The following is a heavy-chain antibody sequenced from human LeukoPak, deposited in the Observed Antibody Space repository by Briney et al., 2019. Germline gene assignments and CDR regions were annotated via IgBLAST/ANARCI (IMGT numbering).Heavy chain of an antibody. CDR1: GGSISSYY. Sequence: SETLSLTCTVSGGSISSYYWSWIRQPPGKGLEWIRYIYYSGSTNYNPSLKSRVTISVDTSKNQFSLKLSSVTAADTAVYYCARDPGFVVVPAAMPFDYWGQGTLVTVSS. J-gene: IGHJ4*02. CDR3: ARDPGFVVVPAAMPFDY. CDR2: IYYSGST. V-gene: IGHV4-59*01. D-gene: IGHD2-2*01.